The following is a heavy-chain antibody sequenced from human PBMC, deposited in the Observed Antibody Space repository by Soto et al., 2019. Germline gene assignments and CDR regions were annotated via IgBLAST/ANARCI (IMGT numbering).Heavy chain of an antibody. Sequence: GGSLRLSCAASGFTFSSYAMSWVRQAPGKGLEWIGRIKSIHSGGTTDYAAPVKGRFTISRDDSENTLYLQMNSLKTDETAIYYCATDRFASPVDSWGQGTLVTVSS. V-gene: IGHV3-15*01. D-gene: IGHD3-10*01. J-gene: IGHJ4*02. CDR2: IKSIHSGGTT. CDR1: GFTFSSYA. CDR3: ATDRFASPVDS.